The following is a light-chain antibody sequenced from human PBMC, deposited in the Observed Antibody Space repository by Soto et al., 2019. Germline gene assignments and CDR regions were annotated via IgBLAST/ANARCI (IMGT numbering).Light chain of an antibody. Sequence: LTQAPGTLSLSPGERATLSCRASQTVNSRHLNWYQHKPGQAPRLLIYGASIRATGIPDRFSGSRSGADLSLTITRLEPEDSAVYYCQQFDDSRPAFTFGQGTKLEI. J-gene: IGKJ2*01. V-gene: IGKV3-20*01. CDR3: QQFDDSRPAFT. CDR1: QTVNSRH. CDR2: GAS.